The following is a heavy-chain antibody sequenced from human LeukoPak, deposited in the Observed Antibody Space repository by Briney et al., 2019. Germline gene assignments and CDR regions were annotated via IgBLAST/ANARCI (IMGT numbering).Heavy chain of an antibody. Sequence: GGSLRLSXAASGFTFSSYWMSWVRQAPGKGLEWVANIKQDGSEKYYVDSVKGRFTISRDNAKNSLYLQMNSLRAEDAAVYYCARDEGSGSYYARAHAVADYWGQGTLVTVSS. CDR2: IKQDGSEK. D-gene: IGHD3-10*01. CDR3: ARDEGSGSYYARAHAVADY. CDR1: GFTFSSYW. J-gene: IGHJ4*02. V-gene: IGHV3-7*01.